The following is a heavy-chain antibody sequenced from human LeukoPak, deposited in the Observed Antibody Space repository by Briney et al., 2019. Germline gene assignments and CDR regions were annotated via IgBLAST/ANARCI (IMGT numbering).Heavy chain of an antibody. CDR3: ARVHSYINRGLHWLDP. J-gene: IGHJ5*02. D-gene: IGHD1-14*01. Sequence: GGSLRLSCAASGFIVTNDYMTWVRQAPGKGPEWVSIIYSGDDTSYARSVKGRFTISRDSSKNTLYLQMNSLRADDTAVYYCARVHSYINRGLHWLDPWGQGALVTVSS. CDR1: GFIVTNDY. V-gene: IGHV3-53*01. CDR2: IYSGDDT.